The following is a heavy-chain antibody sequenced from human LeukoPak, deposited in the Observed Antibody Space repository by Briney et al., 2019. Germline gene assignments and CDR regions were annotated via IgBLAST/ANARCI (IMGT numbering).Heavy chain of an antibody. J-gene: IGHJ6*02. Sequence: GGSLRLSCAASGFTFSSYGMHWVRQAPGKGLEWVAVIWYDGSNKYYADSVKGRFTISRDNSKNTLYLQMNSLRAEDTAVYYCARDFKRSGNTYYDFWSGYSQYYYGMDVWGQGTTVTVSS. CDR3: ARDFKRSGNTYYDFWSGYSQYYYGMDV. CDR2: IWYDGSNK. D-gene: IGHD3-3*01. V-gene: IGHV3-33*01. CDR1: GFTFSSYG.